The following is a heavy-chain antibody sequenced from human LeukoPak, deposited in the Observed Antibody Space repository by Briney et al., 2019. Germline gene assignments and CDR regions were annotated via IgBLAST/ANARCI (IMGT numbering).Heavy chain of an antibody. V-gene: IGHV4-4*07. J-gene: IGHJ5*02. CDR2: IYTSGST. CDR1: GGSISSYY. Sequence: SETLSLTCTVSGGSISSYYWSWIRQPAGKGLEWIGRIYTSGSTNYNPSLKSRVTISVDTSKNQFSLKLSSVTAADTAVYYCAREPPRQNWFDPWGQGTLVTVSS. CDR3: AREPPRQNWFDP.